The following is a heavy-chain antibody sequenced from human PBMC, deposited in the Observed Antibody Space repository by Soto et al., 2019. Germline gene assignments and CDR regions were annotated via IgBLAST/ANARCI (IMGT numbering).Heavy chain of an antibody. V-gene: IGHV3-30*04. CDR3: ASIVVVITFDAFDI. J-gene: IGHJ3*02. CDR1: GFTFSSYA. CDR2: ISYDGSNK. Sequence: GGSLRLSCAASGFTFSSYAMHWVRQAPGKGLEWVAVISYDGSNKYYADSVKGRFTISRDNSKNTLYLQMNSLRAEDTAVYYCASIVVVITFDAFDIWGQGTMVTVSS. D-gene: IGHD3-22*01.